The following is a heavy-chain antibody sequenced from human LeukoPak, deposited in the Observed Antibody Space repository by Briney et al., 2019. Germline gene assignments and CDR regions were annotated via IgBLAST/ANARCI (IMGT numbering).Heavy chain of an antibody. CDR3: ARGADCSSTSCFPGLWNYYYYMDV. V-gene: IGHV1-69*13. Sequence: GASAKVSCKASGGTFRSYAISWVRQAPGQGLEWMGGIIPIFGTANYAQKFQGRVTITADESTSTAYMELSSLRSEDTAVYYCARGADCSSTSCFPGLWNYYYYMDVWGKGTTVTVSS. D-gene: IGHD2-2*01. J-gene: IGHJ6*03. CDR1: GGTFRSYA. CDR2: IIPIFGTA.